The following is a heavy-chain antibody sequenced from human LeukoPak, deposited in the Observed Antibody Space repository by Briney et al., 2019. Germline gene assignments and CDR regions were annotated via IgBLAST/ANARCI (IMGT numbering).Heavy chain of an antibody. V-gene: IGHV3-43*01. CDR2: ISWDGGST. CDR1: GFTFDDYT. Sequence: GGSLRLSCAASGFTFDDYTMHWVRQAPGKGLEWVSLISWDGGSTYYADSVKGRFTISRDNSKNTLYLQMNSLRAEDTAVYYCARNSGSYYEDAFDIWGQGTMVTVSS. D-gene: IGHD1-26*01. CDR3: ARNSGSYYEDAFDI. J-gene: IGHJ3*02.